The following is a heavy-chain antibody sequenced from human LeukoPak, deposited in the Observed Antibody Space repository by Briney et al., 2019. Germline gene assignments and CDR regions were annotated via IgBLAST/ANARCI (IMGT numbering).Heavy chain of an antibody. CDR1: GGSISSYY. D-gene: IGHD6-25*01. J-gene: IGHJ1*01. Sequence: PSETLSLTCTVSGGSISSYYWSWIRQPAGKGLEWIGRIYTSGSTNYNPSLKSRVTISVDTSKNQFSLKLSSVTAADTAVYYCARGGYSSGRGWAEYFQHWGQGTLVTVSS. V-gene: IGHV4-4*07. CDR3: ARGGYSSGRGWAEYFQH. CDR2: IYTSGST.